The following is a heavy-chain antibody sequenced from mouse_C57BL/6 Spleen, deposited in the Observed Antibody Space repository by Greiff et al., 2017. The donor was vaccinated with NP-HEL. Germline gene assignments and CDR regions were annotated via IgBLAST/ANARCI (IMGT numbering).Heavy chain of an antibody. CDR3: TRGRDYDARYFDV. Sequence: QVQLKESGAELVRPGASVTLSCKASGYTFTDYEMHWVKQTPVHGLEWIGAIDPETGGTAYNQKFKGKAILTADKSSSTAYMELRSLTSEDSAVYYCTRGRDYDARYFDVWGTGTTDTVSS. V-gene: IGHV1-15*01. D-gene: IGHD2-4*01. CDR1: GYTFTDYE. J-gene: IGHJ1*03. CDR2: IDPETGGT.